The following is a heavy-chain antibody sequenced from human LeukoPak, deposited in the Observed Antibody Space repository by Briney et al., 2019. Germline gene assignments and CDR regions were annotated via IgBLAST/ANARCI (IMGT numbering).Heavy chain of an antibody. CDR1: GFTFSSYA. Sequence: GRSLRLSCAASGFTFSSYAMHWVRQAPGKGLEWLAFIRYDGSNKNYADSVKGRFTISRDNTKNSLYLQMNSLRAEDTAVYYCAKDGGSDPDSFDIWCQGTMVTVSS. CDR3: AKDGGSDPDSFDI. V-gene: IGHV3-30*04. D-gene: IGHD2-15*01. J-gene: IGHJ3*02. CDR2: IRYDGSNK.